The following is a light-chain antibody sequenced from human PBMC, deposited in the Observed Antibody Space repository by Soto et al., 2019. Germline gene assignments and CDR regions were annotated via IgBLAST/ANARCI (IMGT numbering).Light chain of an antibody. CDR2: WAS. V-gene: IGKV4-1*01. CDR1: QSVLYSSTNTNY. J-gene: IGKJ2*01. CDR3: QQYYASPLT. Sequence: DIVMTQSPDSLAVSLGERATVNCKSSQSVLYSSTNTNYLAWYQKKPGQPPKLLIYWASARKSGVPDRFSGSGSGTDFTSTISSLQAEDVAVYYIQQYYASPLTFGQVTRLEIK.